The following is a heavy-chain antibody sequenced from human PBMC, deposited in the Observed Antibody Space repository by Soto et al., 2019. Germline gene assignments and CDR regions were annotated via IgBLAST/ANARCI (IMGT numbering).Heavy chain of an antibody. V-gene: IGHV3-74*01. CDR1: GFTFSSYW. Sequence: EVQLVESGGGLVQPGGSLRLSCAASGFTFSSYWMHWVRQAPGKGLVWVSRIDSDVSSTRYADSVKGRFTISRDNAKNTLYLQMNSLRVEDTAVYYCARSETYRGYLESWGQGSLVTVSS. D-gene: IGHD4-4*01. CDR3: ARSETYRGYLES. CDR2: IDSDVSST. J-gene: IGHJ4*02.